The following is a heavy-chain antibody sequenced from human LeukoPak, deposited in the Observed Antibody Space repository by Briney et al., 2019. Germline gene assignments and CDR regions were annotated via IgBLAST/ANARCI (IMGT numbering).Heavy chain of an antibody. CDR3: ARRGSSWYYFDY. D-gene: IGHD6-13*01. V-gene: IGHV3-72*01. CDR1: GFTFSSYA. Sequence: GGSLRLSCAASGFTFSSYAMSWVRQAPGKGLEWVGRTRNKANSYTTEYAASVKGRSTISRDDSKNSLYLQMNSLKTEDTAVYYCARRGSSWYYFDYWGQGTLVTVSS. J-gene: IGHJ4*02. CDR2: TRNKANSYTT.